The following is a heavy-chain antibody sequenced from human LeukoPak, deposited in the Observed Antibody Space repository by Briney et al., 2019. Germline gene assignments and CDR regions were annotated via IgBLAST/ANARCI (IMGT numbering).Heavy chain of an antibody. D-gene: IGHD5-12*01. CDR1: GGSFSNFY. V-gene: IGHV4-34*01. J-gene: IGHJ4*02. CDR2: INHSGST. CDR3: AREDMPGRVTTILPF. Sequence: SETLSLTCAVYGGSFSNFYWSWIRQPPGKGLEWIGEINHSGSTNYNRSLKSRVTMSVDTSKSQFSLNLKSVTAADTAVYYCAREDMPGRVTTILPFWGQGTPVTVSS.